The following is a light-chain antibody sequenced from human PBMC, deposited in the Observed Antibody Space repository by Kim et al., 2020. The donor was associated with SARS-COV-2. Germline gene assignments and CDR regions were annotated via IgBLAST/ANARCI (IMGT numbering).Light chain of an antibody. CDR1: KLGDKY. CDR3: QAWDSSTAVV. Sequence: VSPGQTASITCAGDKLGDKYACWYQQKPGQSPVLVIYQDSTRPSGIPERFSGSNSGNTATLTISGTQAMDEADYYCQAWDSSTAVVFGGGTKLTVL. V-gene: IGLV3-1*01. CDR2: QDS. J-gene: IGLJ2*01.